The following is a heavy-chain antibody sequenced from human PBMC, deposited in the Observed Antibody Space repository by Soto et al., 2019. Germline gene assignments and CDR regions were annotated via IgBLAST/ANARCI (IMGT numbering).Heavy chain of an antibody. Sequence: EVQLLESGGGLVQPGGSLRLSCAASGFTFSSYAMSWLRQAPGKGLEWVSIISDTGGSTYYAADSVKGRFTISRDNSKNTLYLQMNSLRAEDTAVYYCAKSHPGFTYGAVVDYWGQGTLVTVSS. V-gene: IGHV3-23*01. CDR2: ISDTGGST. CDR1: GFTFSSYA. D-gene: IGHD2-15*01. J-gene: IGHJ4*02. CDR3: AKSHPGFTYGAVVDY.